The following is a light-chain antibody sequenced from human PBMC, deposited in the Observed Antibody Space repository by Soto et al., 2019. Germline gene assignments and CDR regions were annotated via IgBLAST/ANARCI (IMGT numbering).Light chain of an antibody. Sequence: AIQMTQSPSSLSASVGDRVTITCRASQGIRNDLGWYQQKPGKAPKLLIYAASSLQSGVPSRFSGSGSGRDFTPPISSLQPEDFATYYCLQDYNFPRTFGQGTKVEIK. CDR2: AAS. V-gene: IGKV1-6*01. CDR1: QGIRND. CDR3: LQDYNFPRT. J-gene: IGKJ1*01.